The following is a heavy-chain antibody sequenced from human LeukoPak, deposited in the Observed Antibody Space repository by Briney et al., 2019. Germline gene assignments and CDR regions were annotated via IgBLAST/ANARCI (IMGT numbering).Heavy chain of an antibody. CDR2: INPNSGGT. CDR3: ARVSILTGYYKGDY. D-gene: IGHD3-9*01. CDR1: GYTFTGYY. Sequence: ASVKVSCKASGYTFTGYYMHWVRQAPGQGLEWMGRINPNSGGTNYAQRFQGRVTMTRDTSIGTAYMELSRLRSDDTAVYYCARVSILTGYYKGDYWGQGTLVTVSS. J-gene: IGHJ4*02. V-gene: IGHV1-2*06.